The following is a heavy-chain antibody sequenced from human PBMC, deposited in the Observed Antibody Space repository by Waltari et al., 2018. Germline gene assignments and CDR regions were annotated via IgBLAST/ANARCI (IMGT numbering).Heavy chain of an antibody. CDR2: IYHSGST. D-gene: IGHD2-15*01. Sequence: QVQLQESGPGLVKPSETLSLTCAVSGYSISSGYYWGWIRQPPGKGLEWLGTIYHSGSTDYNPSLKSRVTIAVDTSKIQFSLKLSSVTAADTAVYYCVRPGVAAILYAFDIWGQGTMVTVSS. CDR3: VRPGVAAILYAFDI. V-gene: IGHV4-38-2*01. J-gene: IGHJ3*02. CDR1: GYSISSGYY.